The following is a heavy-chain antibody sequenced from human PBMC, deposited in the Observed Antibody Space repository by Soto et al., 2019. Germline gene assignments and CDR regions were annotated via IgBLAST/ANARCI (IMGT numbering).Heavy chain of an antibody. J-gene: IGHJ3*02. V-gene: IGHV1-46*03. CDR2: INPSGGST. Sequence: ASVKVSCKASGYTFTSYYMHWVRQAPGQGLEWMGIINPSGGSTSYAQKFQGRVTMTRDTSTSTVYMELSSLRSEDTAVYYCARGTLWFGESTAFDIWGQGTMVTVSS. CDR3: ARGTLWFGESTAFDI. CDR1: GYTFTSYY. D-gene: IGHD3-10*01.